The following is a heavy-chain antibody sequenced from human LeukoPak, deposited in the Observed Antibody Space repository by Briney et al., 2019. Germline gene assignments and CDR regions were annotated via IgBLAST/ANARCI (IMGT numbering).Heavy chain of an antibody. CDR2: ISSTGGTT. D-gene: IGHD2-15*01. CDR1: GLTISNNW. V-gene: IGHV3-23*01. Sequence: GGSLRLSCADSGLTISNNWMSWVRQAPGKGLEWVSSISSTGGTTYYADSVKGRFTISRDNSKNTLYLQMNSLRAEDTAIYYCAKKGDRGAYCTGGTCYPYFYYYMDVWGKGTTVT. J-gene: IGHJ6*03. CDR3: AKKGDRGAYCTGGTCYPYFYYYMDV.